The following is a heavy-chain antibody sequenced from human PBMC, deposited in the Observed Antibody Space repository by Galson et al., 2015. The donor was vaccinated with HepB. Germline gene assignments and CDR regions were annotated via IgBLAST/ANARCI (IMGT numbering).Heavy chain of an antibody. J-gene: IGHJ4*02. CDR1: GGTFSSYA. V-gene: IGHV1-69*06. CDR2: IIPIFGTA. Sequence: SVKVSCKASGGTFSSYAISWVRQAPGQGLEWMGGIIPIFGTANYAQKFQGRVTITADKSTSTAYMELSSLRSEDTAVYYCASSMITFGGVIEGYFDYWGQGTLVTVSS. D-gene: IGHD3-16*02. CDR3: ASSMITFGGVIEGYFDY.